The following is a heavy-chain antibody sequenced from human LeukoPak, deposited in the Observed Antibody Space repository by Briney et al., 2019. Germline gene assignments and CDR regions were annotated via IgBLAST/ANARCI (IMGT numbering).Heavy chain of an antibody. CDR3: ARAGSGGSWGY. CDR1: GGSFSGYY. CDR2: IYHSGST. J-gene: IGHJ4*02. Sequence: SETLFLTCAVYGGSFSGYYWGWIRQTPGKGLEWIGSIYHSGSTYYNPSLKSRVTISVDTSKNQFSLKLSSVTAADTAVYYCARAGSGGSWGYWGQGTLVTVSS. V-gene: IGHV4-38-2*01. D-gene: IGHD2-15*01.